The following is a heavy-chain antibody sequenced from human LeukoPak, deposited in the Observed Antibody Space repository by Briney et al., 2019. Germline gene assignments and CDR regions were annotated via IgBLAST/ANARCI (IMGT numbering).Heavy chain of an antibody. CDR3: AREGYGSGSLKTEAFVDY. Sequence: SETLSLTCAVYGGSLSGYYWSWIRQPPGKGLEWIGEINHSGSTNYNPSLKSRVTISVDTSKNQFSLKLSSVTAADTAGYYCAREGYGSGSLKTEAFVDYWGQGTLVTVSS. CDR1: GGSLSGYY. CDR2: INHSGST. J-gene: IGHJ4*02. V-gene: IGHV4-34*01. D-gene: IGHD3-10*01.